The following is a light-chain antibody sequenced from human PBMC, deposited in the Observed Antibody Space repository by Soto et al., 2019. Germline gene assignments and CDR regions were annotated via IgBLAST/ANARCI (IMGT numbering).Light chain of an antibody. Sequence: EIVLTQSPATLSLSPGERVTLSCRASQSVSSYLAWYQQKPGQAPRLLIYDASNRATGIPARFSGSGSGTDFTLTISSLEPEDFAVYYCQHRSTWPPLTVGGGTKVEIK. CDR2: DAS. V-gene: IGKV3-11*01. CDR3: QHRSTWPPLT. CDR1: QSVSSY. J-gene: IGKJ4*01.